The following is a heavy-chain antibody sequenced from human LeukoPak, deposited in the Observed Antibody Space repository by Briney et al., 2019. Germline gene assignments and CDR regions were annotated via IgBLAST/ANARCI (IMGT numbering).Heavy chain of an antibody. D-gene: IGHD6-13*01. J-gene: IGHJ4*02. CDR1: GFTFSGFS. CDR2: ISSSSSYI. Sequence: PGGSLRLSCAASGFTFSGFSLNWVRQAPGKGLEWVSSISSSSSYIYYADSVKGRFTISRDNAKNSLYLQMNSLRAEDTAVYYCARAGVAAAGAFDYWGQGTLVTVSS. V-gene: IGHV3-21*01. CDR3: ARAGVAAAGAFDY.